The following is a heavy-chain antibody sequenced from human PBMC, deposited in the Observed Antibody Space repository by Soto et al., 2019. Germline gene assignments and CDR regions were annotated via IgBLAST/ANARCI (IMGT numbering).Heavy chain of an antibody. D-gene: IGHD2-21*01. CDR1: GFVFSDFA. V-gene: IGHV3-30*02. CDR3: ARYDGLGHCTPNNRKIVGMDV. J-gene: IGHJ6*02. Sequence: GGSLRLSCAASGFVFSDFAMLWVRQAPGKGLEWVALANYDGAKKYYSDSVGGRFTISRDNSNKTLSLQMTGLRPEGTALYSCARYDGLGHCTPNNRKIVGMDVWGQGTKVTVSS. CDR2: ANYDGAKK.